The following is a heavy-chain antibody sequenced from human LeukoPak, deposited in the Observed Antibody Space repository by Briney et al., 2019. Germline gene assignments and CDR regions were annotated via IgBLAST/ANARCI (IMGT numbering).Heavy chain of an antibody. D-gene: IGHD6-19*01. CDR2: ISWNSGSR. CDR3: ARAVAGILFDY. J-gene: IGHJ4*02. V-gene: IGHV3-9*01. Sequence: PGGSLRLSCAASGFTLDDYAMDWGRQAPGKGVEWDSGISWNSGSRKYAEAVKGRFTISRDNAKNSLYLQMNTLRADDTALYYCARAVAGILFDYWGQGTLVTVSS. CDR1: GFTLDDYA.